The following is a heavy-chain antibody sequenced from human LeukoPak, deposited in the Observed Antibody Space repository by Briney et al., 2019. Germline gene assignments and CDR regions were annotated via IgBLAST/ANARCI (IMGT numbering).Heavy chain of an antibody. CDR2: ISGSGGST. CDR1: GFTFSSYA. CDR3: AKKYGYCSGGSCYIDY. V-gene: IGHV3-23*01. D-gene: IGHD2-15*01. Sequence: GGSLRLSCAASGFTFSSYAMSWVRQAPGKGLEWVSDISGSGGSTYYADSVKGRFTISRDNSKNTLYLQMNSLRAEDTAVYYCAKKYGYCSGGSCYIDYWGQGTLVTVSS. J-gene: IGHJ4*02.